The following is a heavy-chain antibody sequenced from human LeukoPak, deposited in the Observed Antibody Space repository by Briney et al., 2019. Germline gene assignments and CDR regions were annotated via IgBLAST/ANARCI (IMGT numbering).Heavy chain of an antibody. CDR2: IWYGGSNK. CDR3: ARDGDGYNYANWFDP. D-gene: IGHD5-24*01. J-gene: IGHJ5*02. V-gene: IGHV3-33*01. CDR1: GFTFSSYG. Sequence: GGSLRLSCAASGFTFSSYGMHWVRQAPGKGLEWVAVIWYGGSNKYYADSVKGRFTIFRDNSKNTLYLQMNSLRAEDTALYYCARDGDGYNYANWFDPWGQGTLVTVSS.